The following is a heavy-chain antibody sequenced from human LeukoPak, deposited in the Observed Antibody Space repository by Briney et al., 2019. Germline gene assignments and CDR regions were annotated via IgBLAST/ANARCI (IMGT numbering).Heavy chain of an antibody. CDR1: GFTFSSYA. CDR3: AKSYYYDSSDYFVKHPFDY. D-gene: IGHD3-22*01. J-gene: IGHJ4*02. CDR2: ISGSGGRT. V-gene: IGHV3-23*01. Sequence: GGSLRLSCVASGFTFSSYAMAWVRQAPGKGLEWVSAISGSGGRTYYADSVKGRFTISRDNSKNTLYLQMNSLRAEDTAAYYCAKSYYYDSSDYFVKHPFDYWGQGTLVTVSS.